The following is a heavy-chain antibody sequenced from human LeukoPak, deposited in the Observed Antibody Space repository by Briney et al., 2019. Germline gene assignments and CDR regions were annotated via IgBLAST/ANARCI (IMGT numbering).Heavy chain of an antibody. V-gene: IGHV4-39*01. CDR1: GGSISSSSYY. CDR3: ARLKPGIVPLYWFDP. D-gene: IGHD1-26*01. Sequence: KSSETLSLTCTVSGGSISSSSYYWGWIRQPPGKGLEWIGSIYYSGSTYYNPSLKSRVTISVDTSKNQFSLKLSSVTAADTAVYYCARLKPGIVPLYWFDPWGQGTLVTVSS. J-gene: IGHJ5*02. CDR2: IYYSGST.